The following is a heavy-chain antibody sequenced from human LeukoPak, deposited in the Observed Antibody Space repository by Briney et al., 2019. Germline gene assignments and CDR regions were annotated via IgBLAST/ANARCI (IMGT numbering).Heavy chain of an antibody. CDR1: GFTVSSNY. D-gene: IGHD4-11*01. CDR3: AREDSDYDAFDI. V-gene: IGHV3-53*01. CDR2: IYSGGST. Sequence: GGSLRLSCAASGFTVSSNYMGWVRQAPGKGLEWVSVIYSGGSTYYADSVKGRFTISRDNSKNTLYLQMNSLRAEDTAVYYCAREDSDYDAFDIWGQGTMVTVSS. J-gene: IGHJ3*02.